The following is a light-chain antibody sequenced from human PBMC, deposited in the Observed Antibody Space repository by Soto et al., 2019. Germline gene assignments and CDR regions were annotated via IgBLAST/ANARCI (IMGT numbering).Light chain of an antibody. Sequence: SALTQPASVSGSPGQSITISCTGTSSGVGAYNFVSWYQHHPGRAPKLIIYEVTIRPSGVSNRFSGSKSGNTASLTISGLQAEDEADYYSSSYTTSAPYVFGSGTQLTVL. CDR2: EVT. CDR1: SSGVGAYNF. CDR3: SSYTTSAPYV. V-gene: IGLV2-14*01. J-gene: IGLJ1*01.